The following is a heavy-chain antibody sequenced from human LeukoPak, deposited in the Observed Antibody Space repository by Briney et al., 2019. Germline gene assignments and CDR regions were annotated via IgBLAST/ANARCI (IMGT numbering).Heavy chain of an antibody. D-gene: IGHD5-12*01. CDR1: GFTLSNYS. CDR2: ISSSGSTK. J-gene: IGHJ6*04. Sequence: GGSLRLSCAASGFTLSNYSMNWVRQAPGKGLEWVSSISSSGSTKYYADSVKGRFTISRDNAKNSLYLQMNSLRAEDTAVYYCARKDYGGYAYYYYGLDVWGKGTTVTVSS. CDR3: ARKDYGGYAYYYYGLDV. V-gene: IGHV3-48*04.